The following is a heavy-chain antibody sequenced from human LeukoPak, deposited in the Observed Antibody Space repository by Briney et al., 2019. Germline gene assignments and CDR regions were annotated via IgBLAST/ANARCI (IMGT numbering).Heavy chain of an antibody. CDR2: IYYSGST. CDR3: ARHRYDFWSGYNWFDP. J-gene: IGHJ5*02. V-gene: IGHV4-59*01. Sequence: SETLSLTCTVSGGSISSYYWSWIRQPPGKGLEWIGYIYYSGSTNYNPSLKSRVTISVDTSKNQFSLKLSSVTAADTAMYYCARHRYDFWSGYNWFDPWGQGTLVTVSS. D-gene: IGHD3-3*01. CDR1: GGSISSYY.